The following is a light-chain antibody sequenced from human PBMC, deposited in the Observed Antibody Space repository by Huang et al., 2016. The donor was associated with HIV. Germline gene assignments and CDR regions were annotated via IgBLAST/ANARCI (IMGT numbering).Light chain of an antibody. V-gene: IGKV3D-15*01. J-gene: IGKJ4*01. CDR2: DTA. CDR3: QQYDKWPPGLT. CDR1: QNVRNN. Sequence: EIKMTQSPATLSVSPGGRVTLSCRASQNVRNNLAWYQQKTGQAPRLLIDDTATRASGIPARFRGSGSGTEFTLTISGLQSEDFAIYYCQQYDKWPPGLTFGGGTKVEI.